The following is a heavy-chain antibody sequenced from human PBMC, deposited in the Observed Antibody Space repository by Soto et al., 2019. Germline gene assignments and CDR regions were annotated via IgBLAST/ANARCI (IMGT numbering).Heavy chain of an antibody. CDR2: IIPILGIA. V-gene: IGHV1-69*02. CDR3: ARYGATTAFDY. Sequence: GASVKVSCKASGGTFSSYTISWVRQAPGQGLEWMGRIIPILGIANYAQKLQGRVTMTTDTSTSTAYMELRSLRSDDTAVYYCARYGATTAFDYWGQGTLVTVSS. CDR1: GGTFSSYT. D-gene: IGHD1-26*01. J-gene: IGHJ4*02.